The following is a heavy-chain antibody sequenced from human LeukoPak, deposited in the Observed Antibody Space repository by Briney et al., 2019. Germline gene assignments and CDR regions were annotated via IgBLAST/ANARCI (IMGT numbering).Heavy chain of an antibody. D-gene: IGHD2-2*02. CDR3: ARVVVVPAAILRVPKEKYNWFDP. CDR1: GGSFSGYY. V-gene: IGHV4-34*01. Sequence: PSETLSLTCAVYGGSFSGYYWSWIRQPPGKGLEWLGYIYSSGSTNYNPSLKSRVTISVDTSKNQFSLKLSSVTAADTAVYYCARVVVVPAAILRVPKEKYNWFDPWGQGTLVTVSS. CDR2: IYSSGST. J-gene: IGHJ5*02.